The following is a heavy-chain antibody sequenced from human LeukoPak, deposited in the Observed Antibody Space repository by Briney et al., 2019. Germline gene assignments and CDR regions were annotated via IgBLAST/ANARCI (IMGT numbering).Heavy chain of an antibody. CDR2: INPNSGGT. CDR1: GYTFTGYY. Sequence: ASVKVSCKASGYTFTGYYMHWVRQAPGQGLEWMGWINPNSGGTNYAQKFQGRVTMTRDTSISTAYMELSRLRSDDTAVYYCATSRGYCSSTSCYGGYWGQGTLVTVSS. V-gene: IGHV1-2*02. D-gene: IGHD2-2*01. CDR3: ATSRGYCSSTSCYGGY. J-gene: IGHJ4*02.